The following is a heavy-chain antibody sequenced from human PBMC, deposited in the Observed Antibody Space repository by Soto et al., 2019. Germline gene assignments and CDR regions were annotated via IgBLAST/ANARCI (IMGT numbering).Heavy chain of an antibody. J-gene: IGHJ4*02. Sequence: GASVKGSGKSSGFTFTSYAIHWLRQSPGQRPQWMGWINGGSGNTKYSQDFQGRVTFTRDTFATTAYLELSSLRSEDTAVYYCARVPPWGNSAGDYYIQHYDSWGQGTPVTVSS. CDR3: ARVPPWGNSAGDYYIQHYDS. D-gene: IGHD3-10*01. CDR1: GFTFTSYA. CDR2: INGGSGNT. V-gene: IGHV1-3*01.